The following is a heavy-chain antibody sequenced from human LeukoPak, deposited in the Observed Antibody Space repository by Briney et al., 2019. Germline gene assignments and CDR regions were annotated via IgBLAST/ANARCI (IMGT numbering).Heavy chain of an antibody. J-gene: IGHJ4*02. V-gene: IGHV1-69*05. CDR3: ARGLLRFLESPGGY. Sequence: SVKVSCKASGYTFTGYYMHWVRQAPGQGLEWMGGIIPIFGTANYAQKFQGRVTITTDESTSTAYMELSSLRSEDTAVYYCARGLLRFLESPGGYWGQGTLVTVSS. CDR2: IIPIFGTA. CDR1: GYTFTGYY. D-gene: IGHD3-3*01.